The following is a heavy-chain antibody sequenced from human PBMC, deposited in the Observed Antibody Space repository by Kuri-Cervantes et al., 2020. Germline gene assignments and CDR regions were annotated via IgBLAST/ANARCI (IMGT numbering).Heavy chain of an antibody. CDR2: ISYDGSNK. Sequence: GESLKIPCAASGLTFSSYAMHWVRQAPGKGLEWVAVISYDGSNKYYADSVKCRFTISRDNSKNTLYLQMNSLRAEDTAVYYCAKDSSGWYGFYYYYGMDVWGQGTTVTVSS. CDR1: GLTFSSYA. D-gene: IGHD6-19*01. J-gene: IGHJ6*02. CDR3: AKDSSGWYGFYYYYGMDV. V-gene: IGHV3-30*04.